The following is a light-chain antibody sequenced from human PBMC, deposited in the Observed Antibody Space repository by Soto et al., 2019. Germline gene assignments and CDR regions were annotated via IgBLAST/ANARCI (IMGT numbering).Light chain of an antibody. Sequence: EVVLTQSPGTLSLSPGERATLSCRASQSVSSNYLSWYQHKAGQAPRLLISDASSRATGIPDRFSGSGSGTDFTLTISRLEPEDFAVYYCQQYGSSSWTFGQGTKVEIK. CDR2: DAS. CDR3: QQYGSSSWT. CDR1: QSVSSNY. J-gene: IGKJ1*01. V-gene: IGKV3-20*01.